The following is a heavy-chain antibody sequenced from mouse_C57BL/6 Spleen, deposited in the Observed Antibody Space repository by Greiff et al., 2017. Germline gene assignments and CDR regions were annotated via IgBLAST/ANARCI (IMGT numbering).Heavy chain of an antibody. V-gene: IGHV5-17*01. J-gene: IGHJ2*01. CDR2: ISSGSSTI. CDR3: ARYFDY. CDR1: GFTFSDYG. Sequence: EVQGVESGGGLVKPGGSLKLSCAASGFTFSDYGMHWVRQAPEKGLEWVAYISSGSSTIYYADTVKGRFTISRDNAKNTLFLHMTSLRSEDTAMYYCARYFDYWGQGTTLTVSS.